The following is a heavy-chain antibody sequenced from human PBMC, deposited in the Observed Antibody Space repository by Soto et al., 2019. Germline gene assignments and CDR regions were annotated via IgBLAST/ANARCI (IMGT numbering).Heavy chain of an antibody. CDR3: AKDRGYYSSSWSFY. Sequence: PGGSVRLSCAASGFTFSSYGMHWVRQAPGKGQEWVAVIWYDGSNTYYADSVKGRFTISRDNSKNTLYLQMNSLRAEDTAVYYCAKDRGYYSSSWSFYWGKGTLVTVAS. V-gene: IGHV3-33*06. J-gene: IGHJ4*02. D-gene: IGHD6-13*01. CDR2: IWYDGSNT. CDR1: GFTFSSYG.